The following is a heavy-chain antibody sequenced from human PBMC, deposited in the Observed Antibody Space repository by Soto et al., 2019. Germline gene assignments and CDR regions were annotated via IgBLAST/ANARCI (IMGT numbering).Heavy chain of an antibody. Sequence: QVQLVQSGAEVKEPGASVKVSCKASGLTFKNYNMHWVRQAPGQGLEWMGIIHPSGDTTTYAQNFQGRLAMTRDTSTSTAYMELSSLTSEDTAVYYCAKDLWGSWTVDYWGQGTLITVSS. CDR3: AKDLWGSWTVDY. J-gene: IGHJ4*02. CDR1: GLTFKNYN. D-gene: IGHD3-16*01. CDR2: IHPSGDTT. V-gene: IGHV1-46*02.